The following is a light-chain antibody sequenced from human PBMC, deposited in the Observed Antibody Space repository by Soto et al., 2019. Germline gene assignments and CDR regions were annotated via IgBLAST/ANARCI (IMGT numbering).Light chain of an antibody. J-gene: IGKJ5*01. CDR3: MQGTHWPIT. CDR1: QSLVHSDGIAY. Sequence: IVLTQSPLSLSVTLGQPASISCRSSQSLVHSDGIAYFSWFQQRPGRSPRRLIYKVSNRDSGVPARFSGSGSGTDFALKISRVEAEDVGVYYCMQGTHWPITFGQGTRLEIK. CDR2: KVS. V-gene: IGKV2-30*02.